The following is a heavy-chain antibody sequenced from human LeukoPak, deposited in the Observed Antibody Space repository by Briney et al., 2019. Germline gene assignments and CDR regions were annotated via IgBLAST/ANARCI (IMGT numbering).Heavy chain of an antibody. V-gene: IGHV3-11*01. CDR1: GFTFSDYY. J-gene: IGHJ6*02. Sequence: GGSLRLSCAASGFTFSDYYMSWIRQAPGKGLEWVSYISSSGSTIYYADSVKGRFTISRDNAKNSLYLQMNSLRAEDTAVYYCARGESLVGATGGYYYYGMDVWGQGTTVTVSS. CDR3: ARGESLVGATGGYYYYGMDV. D-gene: IGHD1-26*01. CDR2: ISSSGSTI.